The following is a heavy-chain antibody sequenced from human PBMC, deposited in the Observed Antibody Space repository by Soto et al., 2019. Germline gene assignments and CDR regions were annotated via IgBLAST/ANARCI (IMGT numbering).Heavy chain of an antibody. CDR1: GFTFSSYS. CDR2: ISSVGITI. D-gene: IGHD4-17*01. Sequence: EVQLVESGGGLIQPGGSLRLSCAASGFTFSSYSMNWVRQAPGKGLEWVSYISSVGITIHYADSVKGRFTISIDNAKSSLYLQMNSLRAEDTGVYYCARDRYGDYLIDYWGQGTLVTVSS. CDR3: ARDRYGDYLIDY. V-gene: IGHV3-48*01. J-gene: IGHJ4*02.